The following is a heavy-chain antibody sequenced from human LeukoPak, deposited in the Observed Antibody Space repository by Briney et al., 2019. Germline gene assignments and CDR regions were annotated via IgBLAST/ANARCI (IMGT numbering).Heavy chain of an antibody. Sequence: PSETLSLTCTVSGGSISSPISYWGWIRQPPGKGPEWIATVLHSGATFYSPSLEGRLTISIDTSTNQFSLKMTSMTAADTAVYYCARRIVGVIDAFDYWGQGALVTVSS. D-gene: IGHD1-26*01. CDR1: GGSISSPISY. CDR3: ARRIVGVIDAFDY. V-gene: IGHV4-39*01. J-gene: IGHJ4*02. CDR2: VLHSGAT.